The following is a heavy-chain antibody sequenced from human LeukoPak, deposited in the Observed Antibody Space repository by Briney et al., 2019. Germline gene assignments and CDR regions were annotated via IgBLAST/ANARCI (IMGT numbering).Heavy chain of an antibody. Sequence: ASVKVSCKASGYSFTNYDINWVRQATGQGLEWMGWMNPKSGDTGYSQKFQGRVFITRDTSINTAYMELSSLGSDDTAVYYCANGLIGGYYYMDVWGKGTTVTVSS. V-gene: IGHV1-8*03. CDR1: GYSFTNYD. CDR2: MNPKSGDT. CDR3: ANGLIGGYYYMDV. D-gene: IGHD2/OR15-2a*01. J-gene: IGHJ6*03.